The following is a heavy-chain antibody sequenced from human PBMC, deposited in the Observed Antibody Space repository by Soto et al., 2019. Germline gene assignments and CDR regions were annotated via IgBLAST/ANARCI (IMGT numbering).Heavy chain of an antibody. CDR3: ARDPPYYDFWSRLYYYYGMDV. Sequence: GSLRLSCAASGFTFSSYSMNWVRQAPGKGLEWVSSISSSSSYIYYADSVKGRFTISRDNAKNSLYLQMNSLRAEDTAVYYCARDPPYYDFWSRLYYYYGMDVWGQGTTVTVS. CDR1: GFTFSSYS. CDR2: ISSSSSYI. V-gene: IGHV3-21*01. J-gene: IGHJ6*02. D-gene: IGHD3-3*01.